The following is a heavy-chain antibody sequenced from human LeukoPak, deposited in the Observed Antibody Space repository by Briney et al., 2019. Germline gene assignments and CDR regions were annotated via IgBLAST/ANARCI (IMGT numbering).Heavy chain of an antibody. CDR1: GFSVSNYY. J-gene: IGHJ6*02. CDR2: IYSGGSI. Sequence: GGSLRLSCAASGFSVSNYYMHWVRQAPGKGLEWVSVIYSGGSIYYADSVKGRFIISRDNSKNTLDLQLNSLRAEDTAVYYCAREPPMGRYHNGMDVWGQGTTVTVSS. CDR3: AREPPMGRYHNGMDV. V-gene: IGHV3-66*01. D-gene: IGHD3-10*01.